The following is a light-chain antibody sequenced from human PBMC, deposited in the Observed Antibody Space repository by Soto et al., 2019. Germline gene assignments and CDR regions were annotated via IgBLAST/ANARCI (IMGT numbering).Light chain of an antibody. Sequence: EIVLTQSPGTLSLSPGEGATLSCRASQGVSSSYLAWYQHKPGQAPRLLIYGASSRASGIPDRFSGSGSVTDFTLTINRLEPEDFAVYYFQQYGASVTFGPGTKVDLK. CDR3: QQYGASVT. J-gene: IGKJ3*01. CDR2: GAS. CDR1: QGVSSSY. V-gene: IGKV3-20*01.